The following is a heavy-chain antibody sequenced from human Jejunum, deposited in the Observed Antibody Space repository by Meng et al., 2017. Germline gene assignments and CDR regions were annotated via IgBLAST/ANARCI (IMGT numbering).Heavy chain of an antibody. CDR2: IYYGGST. Sequence: RLQLQGAGPGLVSTVATLSLACIVSGGSISSTSYYWAWIRQPPGMGLEWIGSIYYGGSTYYNPSLKSRVTISVDTSKGQFSLNLNSVTAADTAVYYCARGIAVAGKYYFNYWGHGTLVTVSS. CDR3: ARGIAVAGKYYFNY. V-gene: IGHV4-39*06. D-gene: IGHD6-19*01. J-gene: IGHJ4*01. CDR1: GGSISSTSYY.